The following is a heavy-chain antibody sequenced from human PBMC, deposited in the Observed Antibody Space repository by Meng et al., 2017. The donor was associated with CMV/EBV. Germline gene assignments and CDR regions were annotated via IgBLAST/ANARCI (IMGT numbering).Heavy chain of an antibody. CDR3: ARASFWGCDY. J-gene: IGHJ4*02. D-gene: IGHD7-27*01. V-gene: IGHV4-34*01. Sequence: SETLSLTCAVYGGSFSGNYCSWIRQPPGKGLECIGEINHSGSTNYNPSLKSRVTISVDTSKNQFSLKLSSVTAADTAVYYCARASFWGCDYWGQGTLVTVSS. CDR1: GGSFSGNY. CDR2: INHSGST.